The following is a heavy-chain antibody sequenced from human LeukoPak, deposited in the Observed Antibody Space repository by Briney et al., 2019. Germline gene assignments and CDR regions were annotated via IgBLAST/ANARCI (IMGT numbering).Heavy chain of an antibody. V-gene: IGHV3-30*02. CDR3: AKDRDTYNYGSGSYGPGFDY. CDR2: IRYDGSNK. CDR1: GFTFTTYW. D-gene: IGHD3-10*01. J-gene: IGHJ4*02. Sequence: GGSLRLSCAASGFTFTTYWMSWVRQFPGKGLEWVAFIRYDGSNKYYADSVKGRFTISRDNSKNTLYLQMNSLRAEDTAVYYCAKDRDTYNYGSGSYGPGFDYWGQGTLVTVSS.